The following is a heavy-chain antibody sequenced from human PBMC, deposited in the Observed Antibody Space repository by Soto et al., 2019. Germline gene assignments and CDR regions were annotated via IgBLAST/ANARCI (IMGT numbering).Heavy chain of an antibody. CDR3: AREHSSSWRFDY. CDR2: INPNSGGT. D-gene: IGHD6-13*01. Sequence: ASVKVSCKASGYTFTGYYMHWVRQAPGQGLEWMGWINPNSGGTNYAQKFQGWVTMTRDTSISTAYMELSRLRCDDTAVYYCAREHSSSWRFDYWGQGTLVTVSS. J-gene: IGHJ4*02. V-gene: IGHV1-2*04. CDR1: GYTFTGYY.